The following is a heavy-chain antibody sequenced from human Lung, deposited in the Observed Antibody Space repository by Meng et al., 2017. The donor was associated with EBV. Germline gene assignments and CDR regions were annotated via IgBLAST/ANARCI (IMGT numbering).Heavy chain of an antibody. D-gene: IGHD6-19*01. CDR2: ISTNTGNP. J-gene: IGHJ4*02. CDR1: GYTFTRYP. Sequence: VQLCVFGAELKKPGASGKVSGKACGYTFTRYPMNWVRQAPGQGLEWMGWISTNTGNPTYAQGFTGRFVFSVDTSVSTAYLQISSLKAEDTAVYYCGTLKYTSGFYGPAYWGQGALVTVSS. CDR3: GTLKYTSGFYGPAY. V-gene: IGHV7-4-1*02.